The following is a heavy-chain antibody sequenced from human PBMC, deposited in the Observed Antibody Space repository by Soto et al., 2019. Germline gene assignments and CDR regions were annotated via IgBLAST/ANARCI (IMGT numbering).Heavy chain of an antibody. D-gene: IGHD3-22*01. CDR3: ARDLQGSSGYYSAFDI. Sequence: PGGSLRLSCAASGFTFSSYEMNWVRQAPGKGLEWVSYISSSGSTIYYADSVKGRFTISRDNAKNSLYLQMNSLRAEDTAVYYCARDLQGSSGYYSAFDIWGQGTMVTV. CDR1: GFTFSSYE. V-gene: IGHV3-48*03. J-gene: IGHJ3*02. CDR2: ISSSGSTI.